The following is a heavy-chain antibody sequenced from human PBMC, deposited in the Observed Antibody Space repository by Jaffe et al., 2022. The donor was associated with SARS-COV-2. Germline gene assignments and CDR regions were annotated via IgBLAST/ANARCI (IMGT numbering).Heavy chain of an antibody. V-gene: IGHV3-30*04. D-gene: IGHD3-22*01. J-gene: IGHJ4*02. CDR2: ISYDGSNK. CDR3: ARDQGGGFYDSSGYYYVAVCVDS. CDR1: GFTFNNYA. Sequence: QVQLVESGGGVVQPGRSLRLSCAASGFTFNNYAIHWVRQAPGKGLEWVAVISYDGSNKYYADSVKGRFTISRDNSKNTLFLQMNGLRAEDTAVYYCARDQGGGFYDSSGYYYVAVCVDSWGQGSLVTVSS.